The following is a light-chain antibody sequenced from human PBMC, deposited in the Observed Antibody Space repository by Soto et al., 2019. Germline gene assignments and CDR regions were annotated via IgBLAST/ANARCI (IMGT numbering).Light chain of an antibody. CDR2: GST. CDR3: QQRSNWPPWT. CDR1: QNVDSTY. V-gene: IGKV3D-20*02. J-gene: IGKJ1*01. Sequence: PGDRVTLSCRASQNVDSTYLAWYQQKPGQAPRLVIYGSTRRAPGVPDRFSGSGSGTDFTLTISSLEPEDFAVYYCQQRSNWPPWTFGQGTKVDIK.